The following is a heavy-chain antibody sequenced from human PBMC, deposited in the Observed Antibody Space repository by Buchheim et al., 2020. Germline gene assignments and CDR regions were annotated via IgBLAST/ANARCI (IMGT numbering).Heavy chain of an antibody. Sequence: QVQLQQWGAGLLKPSETLSLTCAVYGGSFSGYYWSWIRQPPGKGLEWIGEINHSGSTNYNPSLKSRVTISVDTSKNQFSLKLGSVTAADTAVYDGALRGLSGDRTLGGRRRGVFGDWGQGTL. CDR3: ALRGLSGDRTLGGRRRGVFGD. CDR1: GGSFSGYY. D-gene: IGHD3-16*01. J-gene: IGHJ4*02. CDR2: INHSGST. V-gene: IGHV4-34*01.